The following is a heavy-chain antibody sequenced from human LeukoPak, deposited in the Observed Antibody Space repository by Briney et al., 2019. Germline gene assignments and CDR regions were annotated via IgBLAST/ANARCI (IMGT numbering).Heavy chain of an antibody. Sequence: SETLSLTCTVPGGSLSSGGYYWSWIRQHPGKGLEWIGEINHSGSTNYNPSLKSRVTISVDTSKNQFSLKLSSVTAADTAVYYCARRGGYSYGYRAYYFDYWGQGTLVTVSS. D-gene: IGHD5-18*01. CDR1: GGSLSSGGYY. CDR3: ARRGGYSYGYRAYYFDY. V-gene: IGHV4-34*01. CDR2: INHSGST. J-gene: IGHJ4*02.